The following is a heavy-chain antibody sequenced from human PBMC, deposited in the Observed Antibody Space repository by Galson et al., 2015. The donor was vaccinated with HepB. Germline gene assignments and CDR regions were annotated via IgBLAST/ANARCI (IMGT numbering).Heavy chain of an antibody. J-gene: IGHJ4*02. CDR2: INPNSGGT. D-gene: IGHD2-15*01. CDR3: ASGLGYCSGGSCYGL. Sequence: SVKVSCKASGYTFTGYYMHWVRQAPGQGLEWMGRINPNSGGTNYAQKFQGRVTMTRDTSISTAYMELSRLRSDDTAVYYCASGLGYCSGGSCYGLWGQGTLVTVSS. V-gene: IGHV1-2*06. CDR1: GYTFTGYY.